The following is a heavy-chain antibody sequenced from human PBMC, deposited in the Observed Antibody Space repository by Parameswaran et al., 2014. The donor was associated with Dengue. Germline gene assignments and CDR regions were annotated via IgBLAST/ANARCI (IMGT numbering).Heavy chain of an antibody. D-gene: IGHD2/OR15-2a*01. J-gene: IGHJ4*02. CDR3: ARVGNSIIAH. CDR2: IYTSGST. CDR1: GGSISSGGFY. Sequence: ASETLSLTCTVSGGSISSGGFYWSWIRQPAGKGLEWIGHIYTSGSTNYNPSLKSRVTISVDTSKNQFSLNLSSLTAADTAVYYCARVGNSIIAHWGQGTLVTVSS. V-gene: IGHV4-61*09.